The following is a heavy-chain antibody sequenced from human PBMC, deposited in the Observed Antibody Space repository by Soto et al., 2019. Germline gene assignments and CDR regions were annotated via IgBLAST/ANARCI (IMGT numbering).Heavy chain of an antibody. V-gene: IGHV1-69*13. D-gene: IGHD2-2*01. CDR1: GGTFSSYA. Sequence: AASVKVSCKASGGTFSSYAISWVRQAPGQGLEWMGGIIPIFGTANYAQKFQGRVTITADESTSTAYMELSSLRSEDTAVYYCARFHIVVVPAAPGRGYYYYYGMDVWGQGTTVTVSS. CDR2: IIPIFGTA. J-gene: IGHJ6*02. CDR3: ARFHIVVVPAAPGRGYYYYYGMDV.